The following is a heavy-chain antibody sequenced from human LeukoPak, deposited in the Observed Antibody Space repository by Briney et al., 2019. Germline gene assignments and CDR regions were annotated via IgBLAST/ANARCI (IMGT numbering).Heavy chain of an antibody. Sequence: GSSVKVSCKASGGTFSSYAISWVRQALGQGLEWMGGIIPIFGSANYAQKFQGRVTITADESTSTAYMELSSLRSEDTAVYYCASPREAAAGYYFDYWGQGTLVTVSS. V-gene: IGHV1-69*01. CDR3: ASPREAAAGYYFDY. J-gene: IGHJ4*02. CDR2: IIPIFGSA. D-gene: IGHD6-13*01. CDR1: GGTFSSYA.